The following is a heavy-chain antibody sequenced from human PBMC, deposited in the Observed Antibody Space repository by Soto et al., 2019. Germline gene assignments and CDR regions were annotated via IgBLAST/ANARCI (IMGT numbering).Heavy chain of an antibody. CDR3: ASQQQRLLGGVSSYWDH. Sequence: GGSLRLSCVASGFTLNKFPTHWVRQAPGKGLEWVAIVSPDGNQKSYADSVQGRFSISRDNSKKTVYLQMNDLRREDTALYYCASQQQRLLGGVSSYWDHWGLGTLVTVYS. CDR2: VSPDGNQK. V-gene: IGHV3-30-3*01. D-gene: IGHD3-16*01. J-gene: IGHJ4*02. CDR1: GFTLNKFP.